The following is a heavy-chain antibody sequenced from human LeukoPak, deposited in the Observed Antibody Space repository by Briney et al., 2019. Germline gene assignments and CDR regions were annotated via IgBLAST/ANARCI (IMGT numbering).Heavy chain of an antibody. D-gene: IGHD6-13*01. CDR2: VYYTGGT. Sequence: PSETLSLTCSVSGGSISSGDYYWPWIRHPAGKGLEWIGYVYYTGGTDYNPSLRSRVTISVDTSKNQFSLKLTSVTAADTAVYYCARGNGEQQLTGDYWGQGTLVTVSS. CDR1: GGSISSGDYY. CDR3: ARGNGEQQLTGDY. V-gene: IGHV4-30-4*01. J-gene: IGHJ4*02.